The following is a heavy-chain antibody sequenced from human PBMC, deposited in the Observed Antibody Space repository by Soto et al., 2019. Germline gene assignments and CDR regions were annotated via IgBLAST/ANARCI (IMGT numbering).Heavy chain of an antibody. Sequence: QVQLQESGPGLVRPSETLSLTCTVSRGSISSYYWSWIRQPPGKGLEWIGYIYYSGSSDYNPSLKSRVSISVDTSKNQFSVKLSAVTAADTAVYYCARGRWELPQWGQGTLVTVSS. CDR2: IYYSGSS. D-gene: IGHD1-7*01. CDR3: ARGRWELPQ. CDR1: RGSISSYY. V-gene: IGHV4-59*01. J-gene: IGHJ4*02.